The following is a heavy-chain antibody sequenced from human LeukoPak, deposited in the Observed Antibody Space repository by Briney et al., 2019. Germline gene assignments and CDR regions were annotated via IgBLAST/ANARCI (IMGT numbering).Heavy chain of an antibody. V-gene: IGHV4-4*07. J-gene: IGHJ5*02. D-gene: IGHD6-13*01. Sequence: SETLSLTCTVSGGSISSYYWSWIRQPAGKGLEWIGRIYTSGSTNYNPSLKSRVTISVDTSKNQFSLKLSSVTAADTAVYYCARQGAAAGTAGWFDPWGQGTLVTVSS. CDR3: ARQGAAAGTAGWFDP. CDR2: IYTSGST. CDR1: GGSISSYY.